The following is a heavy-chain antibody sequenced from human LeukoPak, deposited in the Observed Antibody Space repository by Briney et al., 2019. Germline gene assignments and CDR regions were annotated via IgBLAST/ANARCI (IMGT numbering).Heavy chain of an antibody. Sequence: GGSLRLSCAASGSTFSSYAMTWVRQAPGKGLEWVSAITSGGLTFYADSVKGRFTISRDNSINTLYLQMNSLRADDTAVYYCAKPFRDCSSATCYVSFDYWGQGTLVTVSS. J-gene: IGHJ4*02. CDR1: GSTFSSYA. V-gene: IGHV3-23*01. D-gene: IGHD2-2*01. CDR3: AKPFRDCSSATCYVSFDY. CDR2: ITSGGLT.